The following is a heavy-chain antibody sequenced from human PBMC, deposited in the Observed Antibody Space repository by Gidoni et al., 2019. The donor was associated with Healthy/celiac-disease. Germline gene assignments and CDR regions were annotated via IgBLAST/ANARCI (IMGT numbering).Heavy chain of an antibody. J-gene: IGHJ5*02. V-gene: IGHV4-59*01. CDR3: ARALHCSSTSCYSVWWFDP. D-gene: IGHD2-2*02. CDR2: IYYSGST. Sequence: QVQLQESGPGLVKPSETLSLTCPVSGGSISRYYWSWIRQPPGKGLEWIGYIYYSGSTNYNPSLKSRVTISVDTSKNQFSLKLSSVTAADTAVYYCARALHCSSTSCYSVWWFDPWGQGTLVTVSS. CDR1: GGSISRYY.